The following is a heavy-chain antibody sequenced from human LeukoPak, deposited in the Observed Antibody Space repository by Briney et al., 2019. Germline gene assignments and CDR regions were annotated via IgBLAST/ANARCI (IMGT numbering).Heavy chain of an antibody. V-gene: IGHV3-23*01. Sequence: GGSLRLSCAASRFTFSSYAMSWVRQAPGKGLEWVSAISGSGGSTYYADSVKGRFTISRDNSKNTLYLQMNSLRAEDTAVYYCAKSRDSSGYYDDYWGQGTLVTVSS. J-gene: IGHJ4*02. CDR2: ISGSGGST. CDR3: AKSRDSSGYYDDY. CDR1: RFTFSSYA. D-gene: IGHD3-22*01.